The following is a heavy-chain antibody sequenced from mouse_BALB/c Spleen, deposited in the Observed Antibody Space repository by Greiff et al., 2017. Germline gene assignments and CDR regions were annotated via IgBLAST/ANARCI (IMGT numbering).Heavy chain of an antibody. Sequence: EVKLVESGAELVKPGASVKLSCTASGFNIKDTYMHWVKQRPEQGLEWIGRIDPANGNTKYDPKFQGKATITADTSSNTAYLQLSSLTSEDTAVYYCAPYDYDEFAYWGQGTLVTVSA. D-gene: IGHD2-4*01. CDR3: APYDYDEFAY. J-gene: IGHJ3*01. V-gene: IGHV14-3*02. CDR1: GFNIKDTY. CDR2: IDPANGNT.